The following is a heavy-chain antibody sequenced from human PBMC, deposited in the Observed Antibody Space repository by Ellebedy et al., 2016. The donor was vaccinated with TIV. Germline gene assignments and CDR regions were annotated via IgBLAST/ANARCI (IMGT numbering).Heavy chain of an antibody. CDR3: ASGHCGGDCDPGY. D-gene: IGHD2-21*01. CDR1: GFTFSSYW. Sequence: GGSLRLSXAASGFTFSSYWMSWVRQAPGKGLEWVANIKQDGSEKYYVDSVKGRFTISRDNAKNSLYLQMNSLRAEDTAVYYCASGHCGGDCDPGYWGQGTLVTVSS. V-gene: IGHV3-7*03. J-gene: IGHJ4*02. CDR2: IKQDGSEK.